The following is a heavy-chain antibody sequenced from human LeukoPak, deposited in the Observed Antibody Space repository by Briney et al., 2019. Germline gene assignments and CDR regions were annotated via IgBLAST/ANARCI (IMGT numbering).Heavy chain of an antibody. CDR1: GGSISSYY. CDR2: IYYSGRT. V-gene: IGHV4-59*01. D-gene: IGHD3-9*01. CDR3: ATVVRADTLTGYYIDY. J-gene: IGHJ4*02. Sequence: SETLSLTCTVSGGSISSYYWSWIRQPPGKGLEWIGYIYYSGRTKYNPSFKSRVTISVDTSKNQFSLKLISVTAAHTAVYYCATVVRADTLTGYYIDYWGQGTLVTVSS.